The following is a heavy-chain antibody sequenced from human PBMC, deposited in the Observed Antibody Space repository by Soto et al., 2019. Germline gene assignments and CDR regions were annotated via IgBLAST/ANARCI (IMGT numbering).Heavy chain of an antibody. Sequence: QVQLQESGPGLVKPSQTLSLTCTVSGGSISSGDYYLSWIRQPPGKGLEWIGYIYYSGSTYYNPSLNSLVTISVDTSKNQFSLKLSSVTAADTAVYYCARSPGDYGDYYFPHWGQGTLVTVSS. CDR3: ARSPGDYGDYYFPH. CDR2: IYYSGST. V-gene: IGHV4-30-4*01. J-gene: IGHJ1*01. D-gene: IGHD4-17*01. CDR1: GGSISSGDYY.